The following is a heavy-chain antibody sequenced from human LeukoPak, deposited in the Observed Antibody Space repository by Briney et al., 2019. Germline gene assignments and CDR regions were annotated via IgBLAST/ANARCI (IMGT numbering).Heavy chain of an antibody. CDR1: GFIFSTYG. J-gene: IGHJ2*01. CDR2: IAYDGSQQ. Sequence: PGGSLRLSCAASGFIFSTYGMHWVRQAPGKGPEWVAVIAYDGSQQYYADSVKGRFSISRDDSKNTLYLQMNSLRAEDTAVYYCAKEDTVMVSNWYFDLWGRGTLVTVSS. D-gene: IGHD5-18*01. CDR3: AKEDTVMVSNWYFDL. V-gene: IGHV3-30*18.